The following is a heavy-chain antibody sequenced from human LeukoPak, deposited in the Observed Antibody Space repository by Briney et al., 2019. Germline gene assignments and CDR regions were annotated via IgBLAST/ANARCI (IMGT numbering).Heavy chain of an antibody. V-gene: IGHV3-74*01. D-gene: IGHD2-21*02. CDR2: INSDGSST. J-gene: IGHJ3*02. CDR3: ARAPVQYCGGDCDAFDI. CDR1: GFTFSNFW. Sequence: QAGGPLRLSCAASGFTFSNFWMHWVRQAPGKGLVWVSRINSDGSSTTYADSVKGRFTISIDNAKNTLYLQMNSLRAGDTAMFYCARAPVQYCGGDCDAFDIWGQGTVVAVSS.